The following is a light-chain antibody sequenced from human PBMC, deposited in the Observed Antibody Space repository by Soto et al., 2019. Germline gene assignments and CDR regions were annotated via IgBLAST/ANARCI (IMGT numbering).Light chain of an antibody. CDR2: RAS. J-gene: IGKJ1*01. V-gene: IGKV3-15*01. Sequence: IAMTQSPATLSVSPGERATLSCRAGQTIYSNVAWYQQRPGQAPRLLIYRASTRATGVPARFSGSGSGTEFTLTISSLQPDDFATYYCQQYNSYSTFGQGTKVDIK. CDR1: QTIYSN. CDR3: QQYNSYST.